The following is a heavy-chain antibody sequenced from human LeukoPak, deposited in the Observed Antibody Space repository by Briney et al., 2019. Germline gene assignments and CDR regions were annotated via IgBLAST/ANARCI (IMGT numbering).Heavy chain of an antibody. J-gene: IGHJ3*02. Sequence: NPGGSLRLSCAASGFTFSSYSMNWVRQAPGKGLEWVSSISSSSSYIYYADSVKGRFTISRDNAKNSLYLQMNSLRAEDTAVYYCARGRDGYNGDAFDIWGQGTMVTVSS. V-gene: IGHV3-21*01. CDR2: ISSSSSYI. D-gene: IGHD5-24*01. CDR1: GFTFSSYS. CDR3: ARGRDGYNGDAFDI.